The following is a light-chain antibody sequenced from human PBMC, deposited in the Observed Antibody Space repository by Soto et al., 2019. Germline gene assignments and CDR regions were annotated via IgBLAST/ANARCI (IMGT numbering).Light chain of an antibody. V-gene: IGKV1-9*01. CDR3: QPYNNWPLT. Sequence: IQLTQSPSSLSASVGDSVTITCRASQGISRYLSWYQQKPGRAPKLLISAASTLQSGVPARFSGSRSGPEFTLTINSLQSEDFAIYYCQPYNNWPLTFGGGTKVDIK. CDR1: QGISRY. J-gene: IGKJ4*01. CDR2: AAS.